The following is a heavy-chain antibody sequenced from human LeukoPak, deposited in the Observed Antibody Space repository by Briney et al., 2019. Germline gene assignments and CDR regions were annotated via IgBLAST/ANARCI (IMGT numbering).Heavy chain of an antibody. D-gene: IGHD2-21*02. J-gene: IGHJ4*01. CDR1: GFTFSSYT. CDR2: IAGSSGYI. V-gene: IGHV3-21*01. Sequence: GGSLRLSCAASGFTFSSYTMNWVRQAPGKGLEWVSSIAGSSGYISYADSVKGRFTISRDNAKKSLYLQMTSLTAADPAVYYCARDRGPYCGGDCYLGFLCWGRGTLVTVSS. CDR3: ARDRGPYCGGDCYLGFLC.